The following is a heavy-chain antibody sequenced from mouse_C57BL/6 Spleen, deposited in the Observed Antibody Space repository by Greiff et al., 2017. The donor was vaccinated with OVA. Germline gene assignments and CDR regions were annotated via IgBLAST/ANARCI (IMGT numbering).Heavy chain of an antibody. CDR1: GFTFSDYG. D-gene: IGHD2-4*01. V-gene: IGHV5-17*01. Sequence: EVKLMESGGGLVKPGGSLKLSCAASGFTFSDYGMHWVRQAPEKGLEWVAYISSGSSTIYYADTVKGRFTISRDNAKNTLFLQMTSLRSEDTAMYYCARPPYDYDTWFAYWGQGTLVTVSA. CDR2: ISSGSSTI. CDR3: ARPPYDYDTWFAY. J-gene: IGHJ3*01.